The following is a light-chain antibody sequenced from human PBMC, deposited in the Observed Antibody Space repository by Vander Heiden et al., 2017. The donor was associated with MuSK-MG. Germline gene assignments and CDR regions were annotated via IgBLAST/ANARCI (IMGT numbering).Light chain of an antibody. CDR2: DVS. CDR1: QDISKF. Sequence: LQMTQSPSSLSASVGDRVTITCQASQDISKFLNWYQHKPGKAPKLLIYDVSNLETGVPSRFSGSGSGTDFTFTISSLQGEDIATYYCQQYKNLLTFGGGTKVEIK. CDR3: QQYKNLLT. V-gene: IGKV1-33*01. J-gene: IGKJ4*01.